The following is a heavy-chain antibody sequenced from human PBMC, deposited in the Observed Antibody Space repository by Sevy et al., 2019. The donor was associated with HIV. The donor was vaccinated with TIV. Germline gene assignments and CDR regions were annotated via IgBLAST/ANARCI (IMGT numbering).Heavy chain of an antibody. CDR1: GCSFSNYD. J-gene: IGHJ4*02. D-gene: IGHD3-22*01. Sequence: GGSLRLSCAASGCSFSNYDIHWVRQAPGKGLEWVAVIADDGNYKEYADSVKGRFTISRDNSKNTLYVQMNSLRAEDTAVYYCVTSDYYDNTGSHPGYFDYWCQGTLVTVSS. CDR3: VTSDYYDNTGSHPGYFDY. CDR2: IADDGNYK. V-gene: IGHV3-30*04.